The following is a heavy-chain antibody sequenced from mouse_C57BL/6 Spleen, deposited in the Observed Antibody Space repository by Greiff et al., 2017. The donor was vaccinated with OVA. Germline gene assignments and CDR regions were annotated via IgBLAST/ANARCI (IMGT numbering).Heavy chain of an antibody. CDR2: ISSGSSTI. Sequence: EVMLVESGGGLVKPGGSLKLSCAASGFTFSDYGMHWVRQAPEKGLEWVAYISSGSSTIYYADTVKGRSTISRDNAKNTLFLQMTSLRSEDTAMYYCARWHYGSRYYFDYWGQGTTLTVSS. D-gene: IGHD1-1*01. V-gene: IGHV5-17*01. J-gene: IGHJ2*01. CDR1: GFTFSDYG. CDR3: ARWHYGSRYYFDY.